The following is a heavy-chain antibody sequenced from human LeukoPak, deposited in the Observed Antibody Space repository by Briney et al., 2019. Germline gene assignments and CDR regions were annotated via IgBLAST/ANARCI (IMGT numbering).Heavy chain of an antibody. D-gene: IGHD2-15*01. Sequence: GGSLRLSCAASGFTFSDYYMSWIRQAPGKGLEWVSYISSSGSTIYYADSVKGRFTISGDNAKNTLYLQMNSLRAEDTALYYCATSARTYIGSSLDYWGQGTLVTVSS. CDR2: ISSSGSTI. CDR3: ATSARTYIGSSLDY. CDR1: GFTFSDYY. V-gene: IGHV3-11*04. J-gene: IGHJ4*02.